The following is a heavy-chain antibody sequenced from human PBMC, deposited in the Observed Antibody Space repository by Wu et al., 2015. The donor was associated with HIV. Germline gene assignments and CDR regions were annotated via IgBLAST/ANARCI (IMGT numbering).Heavy chain of an antibody. Sequence: QVQLVQSGAEVKKPGASVKVSCKASGYTFTSYGISWVRQAPGQGPEWMGVIIPLLGTTYYSQRFQGRVTISTGASTAYMELRNLTSDDTALYFCAREGYDDTSHHFLVDYFYAMDVWG. V-gene: IGHV1-18*01. CDR3: AREGYDDTSHHFLVDYFYAMDV. J-gene: IGHJ6*04. CDR2: IIPLLGTT. CDR1: GYTFTSYG. D-gene: IGHD3-22*01.